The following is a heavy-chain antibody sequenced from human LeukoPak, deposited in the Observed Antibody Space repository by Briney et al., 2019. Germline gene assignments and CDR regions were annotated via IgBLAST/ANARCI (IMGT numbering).Heavy chain of an antibody. CDR3: ARDLKSGYFDT. J-gene: IGHJ5*02. D-gene: IGHD3-3*01. CDR2: IYDDGSKE. CDR1: GFTFSNYD. Sequence: GGSLRLSCAASGFTFSNYDMHWVRQAPGKGLEGVAVIYDDGSKEHFADFVKGRFTISRDDSKKTVVMQMNSLRGEDTAVYYCARDLKSGYFDTWGQRTLVTVSS. V-gene: IGHV3-33*08.